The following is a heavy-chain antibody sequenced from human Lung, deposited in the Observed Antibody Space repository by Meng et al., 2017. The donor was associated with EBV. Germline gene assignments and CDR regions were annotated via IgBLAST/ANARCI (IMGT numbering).Heavy chain of an antibody. V-gene: IGHV4-34*01. CDR1: GGSFSGYY. Sequence: VQLTQWGAGLLKPSETLSLTCAVYGGSFSGYYWSWIRQPPGKGLEWIGEINHSGSTNYNPSLKSRVTISVDTSKNQFSLKLSSVTAADTAVYYCARALFDYYDSSGYYDYWGQGTLVTVSS. CDR2: INHSGST. D-gene: IGHD3-22*01. J-gene: IGHJ4*02. CDR3: ARALFDYYDSSGYYDY.